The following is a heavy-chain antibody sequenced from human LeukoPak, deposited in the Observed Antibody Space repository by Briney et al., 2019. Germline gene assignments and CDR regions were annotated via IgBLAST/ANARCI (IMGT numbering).Heavy chain of an antibody. V-gene: IGHV1-18*01. D-gene: IGHD2-2*02. CDR3: ARDHRARDCSSTSCYRGRAFDI. CDR1: GYTFTSYG. CDR2: ISAYNGNT. J-gene: IGHJ3*02. Sequence: ASVKVSCKASGYTFTSYGISWVRRAPGQGLEWMGWISAYNGNTNYAQKLQGRVTMTTDTSTSTAYMELRSLRSDDTAVYYCARDHRARDCSSTSCYRGRAFDIWGQGTMVTVSS.